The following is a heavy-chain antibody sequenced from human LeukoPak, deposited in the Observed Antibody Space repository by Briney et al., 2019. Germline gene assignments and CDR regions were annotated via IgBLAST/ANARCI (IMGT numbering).Heavy chain of an antibody. CDR1: GYTFTGYY. J-gene: IGHJ5*02. Sequence: GASVKVSCKASGYTFTGYYMHWVRQAPGQGLEWMGWINPNSGGTNYAQKFQGRVTMTRDTSISTAYMELSRLRSDDTAVYYCARGRGIKDIVVVVAAGGFDPWGQGTLVTVSS. CDR2: INPNSGGT. CDR3: ARGRGIKDIVVVVAAGGFDP. D-gene: IGHD2-15*01. V-gene: IGHV1-2*02.